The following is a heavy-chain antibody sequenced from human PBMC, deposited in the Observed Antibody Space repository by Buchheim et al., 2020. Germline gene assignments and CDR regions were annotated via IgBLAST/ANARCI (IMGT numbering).Heavy chain of an antibody. J-gene: IGHJ1*01. Sequence: QVQLQESGPGLVKPSQTLSLTCTVSGGPISSGGYYWSWIRQHPGKGLEWIGYIYYSGSTYYNPSLTSRVTISVDTSKNQFSLKLSSVTAADTAVYYCARGRGKQWLDELSAEYFQHWGQGTL. CDR3: ARGRGKQWLDELSAEYFQH. CDR2: IYYSGST. V-gene: IGHV4-31*03. D-gene: IGHD6-19*01. CDR1: GGPISSGGYY.